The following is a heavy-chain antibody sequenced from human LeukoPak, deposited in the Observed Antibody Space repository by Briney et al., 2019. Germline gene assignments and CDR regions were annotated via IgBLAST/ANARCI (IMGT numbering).Heavy chain of an antibody. CDR1: GFTFDDYA. CDR2: ISWNSGSI. V-gene: IGHV3-9*01. Sequence: GRSLRLSCAASGFTFDDYAMHWVRQAPGKGLEWVSGISWNSGSIGYADSVKGRFTISRDNAKNSLYLQMNSLRAEDTALYYCAKDEGSQWLVPFDYWGQGTLVTVSS. J-gene: IGHJ4*02. CDR3: AKDEGSQWLVPFDY. D-gene: IGHD6-19*01.